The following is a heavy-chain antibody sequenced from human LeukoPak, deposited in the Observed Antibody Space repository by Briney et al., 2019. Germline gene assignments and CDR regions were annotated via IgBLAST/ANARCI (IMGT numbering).Heavy chain of an antibody. CDR3: VRVPYYYDSSGYLGAFDI. D-gene: IGHD3-22*01. V-gene: IGHV1-69*05. J-gene: IGHJ3*02. CDR1: GGTFSSYA. CDR2: VITIFGTA. Sequence: SVKVSCKASGGTFSSYAISWVRQAPGQGVEWMGGVITIFGTANYARKFQGRVRITTDESTSTAYMDLSSLKSEDTAVYYCVRVPYYYDSSGYLGAFDIWGQGTMVTVSS.